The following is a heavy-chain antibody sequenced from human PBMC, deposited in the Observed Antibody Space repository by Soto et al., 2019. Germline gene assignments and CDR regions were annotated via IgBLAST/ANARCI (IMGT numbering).Heavy chain of an antibody. CDR2: IYPGDSDT. V-gene: IGHV5-51*01. CDR1: GYSFTSYW. CDR3: AKDLVSGYKDAFDI. J-gene: IGHJ3*02. Sequence: GESLKISCKGSGYSFTSYWIGWVRQMPGKGLEWMGIIYPGDSDTRYSPSFQGQVTISADKSISTAYLQWSSLKASDTAVYYCAKDLVSGYKDAFDICGQWPMGSVSS. D-gene: IGHD5-12*01.